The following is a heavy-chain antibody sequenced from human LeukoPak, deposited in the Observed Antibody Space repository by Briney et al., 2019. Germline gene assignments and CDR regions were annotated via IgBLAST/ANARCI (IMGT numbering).Heavy chain of an antibody. CDR1: GFTFSKSW. J-gene: IGHJ4*02. V-gene: IGHV3-7*05. CDR3: ARDSGYNAFDY. Sequence: PGGSLRLSCADSGFTFSKSWMAWVRQAPGRGLEWVANINQDGSAKTCVDSVKGRFTISRDNAKNSLYLQMNSLRAEDTAVYYCARDSGYNAFDYWGQGTLVTVSS. CDR2: INQDGSAK. D-gene: IGHD5-12*01.